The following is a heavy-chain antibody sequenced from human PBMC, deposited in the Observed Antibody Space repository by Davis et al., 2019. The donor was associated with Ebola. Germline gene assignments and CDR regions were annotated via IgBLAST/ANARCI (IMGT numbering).Heavy chain of an antibody. V-gene: IGHV1-18*01. CDR3: ARDGAISYYFDY. Sequence: ASVKVSCKASGYTFTSYGISWVRQAPGQGLEWMGWISAYNGNTNYAQKLQGRVTMTTDTSTSTAHMELRSLRSDDTAVYYCARDGAISYYFDYWGQGTLVTVSS. D-gene: IGHD3-3*01. J-gene: IGHJ4*02. CDR2: ISAYNGNT. CDR1: GYTFTSYG.